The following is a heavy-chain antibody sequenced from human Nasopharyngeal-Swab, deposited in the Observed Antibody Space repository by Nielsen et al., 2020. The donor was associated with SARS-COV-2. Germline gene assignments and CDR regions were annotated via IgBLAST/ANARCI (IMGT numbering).Heavy chain of an antibody. V-gene: IGHV3-30*03. J-gene: IGHJ3*02. CDR3: ARDPSSSWLYDAFDI. D-gene: IGHD6-13*01. Sequence: GESLKISCAASGFTFSSYGMHWVRQAPGKGLGWVAVISYDGSNKYYADSAKGRFTISRDNSKNTLYLQMNSLRAEDTAVYYCARDPSSSWLYDAFDIWGQGTMVTVS. CDR1: GFTFSSYG. CDR2: ISYDGSNK.